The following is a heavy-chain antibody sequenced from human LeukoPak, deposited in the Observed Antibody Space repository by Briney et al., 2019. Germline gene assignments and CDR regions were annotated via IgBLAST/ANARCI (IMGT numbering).Heavy chain of an antibody. CDR3: ASFFRRFDP. Sequence: SVKVSCKASGGTFSSYAISWVRQAPGQGLEWMGRIIPILGIANYAQKFQGRVTITADKSTSTAYMELSSLRSEDTAGYYCASFFRRFDPWGQGTLVTVSS. J-gene: IGHJ5*02. D-gene: IGHD1-14*01. CDR1: GGTFSSYA. CDR2: IIPILGIA. V-gene: IGHV1-69*04.